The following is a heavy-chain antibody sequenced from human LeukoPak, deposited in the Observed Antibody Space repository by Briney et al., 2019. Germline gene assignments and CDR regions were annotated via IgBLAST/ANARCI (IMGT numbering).Heavy chain of an antibody. D-gene: IGHD3-9*01. J-gene: IGHJ4*02. CDR3: AGGTGFIIKD. Sequence: PGGSLRLSCAASGFTFSLYWMNWVRRAPGKGLEWVANIRQDGSGKNHVDSVKGRFTISRDNAKNSLYLQMNNLRVEDTAMYYCAGGTGFIIKDWGQGTLVTVSS. CDR1: GFTFSLYW. CDR2: IRQDGSGK. V-gene: IGHV3-7*03.